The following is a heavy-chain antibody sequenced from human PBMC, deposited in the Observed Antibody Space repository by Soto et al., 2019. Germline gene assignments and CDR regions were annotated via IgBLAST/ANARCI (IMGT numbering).Heavy chain of an antibody. Sequence: QVQLVESGGGVVQPGRSLRLSCAASGFTFSSYGMHWVRQAPGKGLEWVAVISCDGSNKYYADSVKGRFTISRDNSKNTLYLQMNSLRAEDTAVYYCAKDWGYYGSGSSCYWGQGTLVTVSS. D-gene: IGHD3-10*01. CDR2: ISCDGSNK. CDR3: AKDWGYYGSGSSCY. V-gene: IGHV3-30*18. J-gene: IGHJ4*02. CDR1: GFTFSSYG.